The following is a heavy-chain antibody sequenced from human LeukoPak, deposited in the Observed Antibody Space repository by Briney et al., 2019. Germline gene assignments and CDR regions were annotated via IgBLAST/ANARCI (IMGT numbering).Heavy chain of an antibody. Sequence: ASVKVSFKVSGYTLTELSMHWVRQAPGKGLEWMGGFDPEDGETIYAQKFQGRVTMTEDTSTDTAYMELSSLRSEDTAVYYCATGGLAVAGYYFDYWGQGTLVTVSS. CDR2: FDPEDGET. CDR3: ATGGLAVAGYYFDY. D-gene: IGHD6-19*01. CDR1: GYTLTELS. J-gene: IGHJ4*02. V-gene: IGHV1-24*01.